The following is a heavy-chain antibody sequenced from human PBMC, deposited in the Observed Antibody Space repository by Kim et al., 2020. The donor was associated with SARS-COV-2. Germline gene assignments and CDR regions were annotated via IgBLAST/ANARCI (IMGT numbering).Heavy chain of an antibody. J-gene: IGHJ6*01. Sequence: GGSLRLSCAASGFTFSTYEMNWVRQAPGKGLEWISYISTSGSTIYYADSVKGRFTISRDNAKSSLSLQMNSLRAEDTAVYYYARSLYCSSTSCFYGMDV. V-gene: IGHV3-48*03. CDR1: GFTFSTYE. CDR2: ISTSGSTI. CDR3: ARSLYCSSTSCFYGMDV. D-gene: IGHD2-2*01.